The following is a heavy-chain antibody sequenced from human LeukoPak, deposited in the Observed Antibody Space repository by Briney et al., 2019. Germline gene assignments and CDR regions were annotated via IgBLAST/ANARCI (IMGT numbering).Heavy chain of an antibody. CDR3: AKTLDGFWPQFDF. V-gene: IGHV3-30*18. CDR1: GFPFHDHD. Sequence: GGSLRLSCAASGFPFHDHDKYWVRQTPGKGLEWVALISHGGGKEHYAESVKGRFTISRDNSRNTVYLQMSSLRSDDTAIYYCAKTLDGFWPQFDFWGQGTLLTVSS. J-gene: IGHJ4*02. CDR2: ISHGGGKE. D-gene: IGHD5-24*01.